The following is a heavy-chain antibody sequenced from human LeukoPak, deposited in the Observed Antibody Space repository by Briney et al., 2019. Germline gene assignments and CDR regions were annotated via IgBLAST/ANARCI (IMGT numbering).Heavy chain of an antibody. D-gene: IGHD3-10*01. Sequence: ASVKVSCKASGYTFTSYGISWVRQAPGQGLEWMGWISAYNGNTNYAQKLQGRVTMTRDTSTSTVYMELSSLRSDDTAVYYCARDSESSTHWGQGTLVTVSS. CDR1: GYTFTSYG. V-gene: IGHV1-18*01. J-gene: IGHJ4*02. CDR3: ARDSESSTH. CDR2: ISAYNGNT.